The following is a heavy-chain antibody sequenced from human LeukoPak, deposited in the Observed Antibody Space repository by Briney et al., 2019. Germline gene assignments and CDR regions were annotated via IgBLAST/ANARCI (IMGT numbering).Heavy chain of an antibody. D-gene: IGHD3-16*02. CDR2: ISSSGSTI. CDR3: ARDPSGTFGGVIAKFDY. V-gene: IGHV3-11*01. CDR1: GFTFRDYA. Sequence: GGSLRLSCEASGFTFRDYAMSWVRQAPGKGLEWVSYISSSGSTIYYADSVKGRFTISRDNAKNSLYLQMNSLRAEDTAVYYCARDPSGTFGGVIAKFDYWGQGTLVTVSS. J-gene: IGHJ4*02.